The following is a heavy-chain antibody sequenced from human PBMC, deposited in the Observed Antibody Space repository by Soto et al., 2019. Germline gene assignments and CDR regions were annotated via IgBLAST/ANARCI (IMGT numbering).Heavy chain of an antibody. V-gene: IGHV2-26*01. CDR3: ARTPPRYYYYGMDV. CDR2: IFSNDEK. Sequence: QVTLKESGPVLVKPTETLTLTCTVSGFSLSNARMGVSWIRQPPGKALEWLAHIFSNDEKSYSTSLKSRLTISKDTAKRQVVLTMTNMDPVDTATYYCARTPPRYYYYGMDVWGQGTTVTVSS. CDR1: GFSLSNARMG. J-gene: IGHJ6*02.